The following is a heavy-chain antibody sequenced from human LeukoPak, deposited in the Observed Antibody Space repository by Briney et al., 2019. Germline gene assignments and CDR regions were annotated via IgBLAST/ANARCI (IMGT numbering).Heavy chain of an antibody. CDR2: IGGRGGSI. J-gene: IGHJ4*02. CDR3: AKDAGGAGASTFDY. V-gene: IGHV3-23*01. CDR1: GFTFSSHT. D-gene: IGHD3-10*01. Sequence: GGSLRLSCAASGFTFSSHTMSWVRQAPGKGLEWVSTIGGRGGSIYYADAVKGRFTISRDNSKNTQSLQMNSLKAEDTAIYYCAKDAGGAGASTFDYWGQGTLVTVSS.